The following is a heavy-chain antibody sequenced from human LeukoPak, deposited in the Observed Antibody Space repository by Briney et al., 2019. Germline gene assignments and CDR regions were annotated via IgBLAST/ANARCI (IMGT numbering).Heavy chain of an antibody. CDR3: AKDRCLDYGDYQYYFDY. J-gene: IGHJ4*02. V-gene: IGHV3-53*01. Sequence: SGGSLRLSCAASGFTVSSNYMSWVRQAPGKGLEWVSVIYSGGSTYCADSVKGRFTISRDNSKNTLYLQMNSLRAEDTAVYYCAKDRCLDYGDYQYYFDYWGQGTLVTVSS. D-gene: IGHD4-17*01. CDR1: GFTVSSNY. CDR2: IYSGGST.